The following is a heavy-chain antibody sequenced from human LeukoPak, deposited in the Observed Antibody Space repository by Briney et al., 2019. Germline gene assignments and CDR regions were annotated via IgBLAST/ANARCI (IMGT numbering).Heavy chain of an antibody. CDR2: IWYDGSNK. Sequence: GGSLRLSCAASGFTFSSYGMHWVRQAPGKGLEWVAVIWYDGSNKYYAGSVKGRFTVSRDNSKNTVYLQMNSLRAEDTAVYYCARDPGDYVGNDAFDIWGQGTMVTVSS. J-gene: IGHJ3*02. D-gene: IGHD4-17*01. V-gene: IGHV3-33*01. CDR3: ARDPGDYVGNDAFDI. CDR1: GFTFSSYG.